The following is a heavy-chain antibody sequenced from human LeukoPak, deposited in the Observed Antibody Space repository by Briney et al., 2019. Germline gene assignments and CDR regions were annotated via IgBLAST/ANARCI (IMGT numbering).Heavy chain of an antibody. CDR2: IYSGGST. CDR3: ARVQARPSMGHDDY. Sequence: GGSLRLSCAASGFTVSSNYMSWVRQAPGKGLEWVSVIYSGGSTYYADSVKGRFTISRDNSKNTLYLQMNSLRAEDTAVYYCARVQARPSMGHDDYWGQGTLVTVSS. V-gene: IGHV3-53*01. J-gene: IGHJ4*02. CDR1: GFTVSSNY. D-gene: IGHD6-6*01.